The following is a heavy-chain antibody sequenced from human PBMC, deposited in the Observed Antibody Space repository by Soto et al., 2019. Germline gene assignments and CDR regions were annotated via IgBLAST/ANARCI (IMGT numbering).Heavy chain of an antibody. CDR3: ARRGYSSGWYLS. J-gene: IGHJ5*02. D-gene: IGHD6-19*01. Sequence: SETLSLTCAVYGGSFSGYYWSWIRQPPGKGLEWIGEINHSGSTNYNPSLKSRVTISVDTSKNQFSLKLSSVTAADTAVYYCARRGYSSGWYLSWGQGTLVTVSS. V-gene: IGHV4-34*01. CDR2: INHSGST. CDR1: GGSFSGYY.